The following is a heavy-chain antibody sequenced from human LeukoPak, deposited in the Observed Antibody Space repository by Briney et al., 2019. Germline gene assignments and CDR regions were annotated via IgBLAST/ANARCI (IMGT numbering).Heavy chain of an antibody. D-gene: IGHD1-7*01. V-gene: IGHV3-30*02. CDR1: GFTFSSYG. Sequence: GGSLRLSCAASGFTFSSYGMPWVRQAPGKGLEWVAFIRYDGSNQYYADSVKGRFTISRDNSKNTLYLQMNSLRAEDTAVYYWARDGDWNFDIDYWGQGTLVTVSS. CDR2: IRYDGSNQ. J-gene: IGHJ4*02. CDR3: ARDGDWNFDIDY.